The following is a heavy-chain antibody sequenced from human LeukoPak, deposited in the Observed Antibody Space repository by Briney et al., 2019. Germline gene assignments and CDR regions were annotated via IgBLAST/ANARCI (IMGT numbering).Heavy chain of an antibody. J-gene: IGHJ3*02. CDR1: GGSFSGYY. V-gene: IGHV4-34*11. D-gene: IGHD3-10*02. Sequence: KPSETLSLTCAVYGGSFSGYYWSWIRQPPGKGLEWIGYIYYTGNTNYNPSLKSRVTISVDTSKNQFSLKLSSVTAADTAVYFCARVQSADYDRAFDIWGQGTMVTVSS. CDR3: ARVQSADYDRAFDI. CDR2: IYYTGNT.